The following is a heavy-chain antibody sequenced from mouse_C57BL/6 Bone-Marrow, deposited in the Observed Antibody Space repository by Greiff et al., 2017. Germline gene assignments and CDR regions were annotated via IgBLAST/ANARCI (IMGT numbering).Heavy chain of an antibody. V-gene: IGHV5-6*03. CDR2: ISSGGSYT. D-gene: IGHD3-2*02. Sequence: EVKLMESGEGLVKPGGSLKLSCAASGFTFSSYAMSWVRQTPEKRLEWVAYISSGGSYTYYPDSVKGRFTISRDNAKNTLYLQMSSLKSEDTAMYYCARRLLPAWFAYWGQGTLVTVSA. CDR1: GFTFSSYA. J-gene: IGHJ3*01. CDR3: ARRLLPAWFAY.